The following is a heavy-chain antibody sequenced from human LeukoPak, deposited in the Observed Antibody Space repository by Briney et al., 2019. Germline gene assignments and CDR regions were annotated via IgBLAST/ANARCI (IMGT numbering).Heavy chain of an antibody. CDR1: GGSISSSSYY. CDR3: ARVSYASGSYSSWFDP. V-gene: IGHV4-39*01. Sequence: SETLSLTCTVSGGSISSSSYYWGWIRQPPGKGLEWIGSIYYSGSTYYNPSLKSRVTISVDTSKNQFSLKLSSVTAADTAVYYCARVSYASGSYSSWFDPWGQGTLVTVSS. CDR2: IYYSGST. J-gene: IGHJ5*02. D-gene: IGHD3-10*01.